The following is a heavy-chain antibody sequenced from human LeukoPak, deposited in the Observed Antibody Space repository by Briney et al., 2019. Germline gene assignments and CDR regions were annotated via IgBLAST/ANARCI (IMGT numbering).Heavy chain of an antibody. V-gene: IGHV3-53*01. Sequence: GGSLRLSCAASGFTVSSNYMSWVRQAPGKGLEWVSVIYSGGSTYYADSVKGRFTISRDNSKNTLYLQMNSLRAEDTAVYHCAREGRGYSYGYDYWGQGTLVTVSS. CDR3: AREGRGYSYGYDY. J-gene: IGHJ4*02. CDR2: IYSGGST. CDR1: GFTVSSNY. D-gene: IGHD5-18*01.